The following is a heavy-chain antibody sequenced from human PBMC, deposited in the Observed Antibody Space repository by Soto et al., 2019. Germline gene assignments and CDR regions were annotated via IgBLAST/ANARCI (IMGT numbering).Heavy chain of an antibody. CDR3: ARSDGIPCSGGNCYPYPFNY. CDR2: IIPIFGRT. J-gene: IGHJ4*02. D-gene: IGHD2-15*01. V-gene: IGHV1-69*13. CDR1: GGTLSTYG. Sequence: SVKVSCKASGGTLSTYGSSWVRQAPGQGLEWMGGIIPIFGRTNYAQKFQGRVTITADESTSTAYMELSSLRSEDTAVYYCARSDGIPCSGGNCYPYPFNYWGQGTLVTVSS.